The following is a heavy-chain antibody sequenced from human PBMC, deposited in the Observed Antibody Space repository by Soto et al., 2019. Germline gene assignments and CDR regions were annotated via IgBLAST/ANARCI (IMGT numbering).Heavy chain of an antibody. J-gene: IGHJ3*02. D-gene: IGHD1-26*01. CDR3: RGYSGSYTGAFDI. V-gene: IGHV3-15*07. CDR2: IKSKTDGGAT. Sequence: PGGSLRLSCAASGFTFSNAWMNWVRQAPGKGLEWVGRIKSKTDGGATDYAEPVKGRFTISRDVSKNTLYLQMNSLKTEDTAVYYCRGYSGSYTGAFDIWGQGTMVTVSS. CDR1: GFTFSNAW.